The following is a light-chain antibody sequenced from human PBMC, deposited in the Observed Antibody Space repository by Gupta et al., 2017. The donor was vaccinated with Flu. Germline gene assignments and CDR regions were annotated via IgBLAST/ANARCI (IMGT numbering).Light chain of an antibody. CDR3: QQSYSTPRFT. Sequence: TITCRASQSISSYLNWYQQRLGKAPKLLIYAASSLQSGVPSRFSGSGSGTDFTLTISSLQPEDSATYYCQQSYSTPRFTFGPGTKVDIK. V-gene: IGKV1-39*01. CDR1: QSISSY. CDR2: AAS. J-gene: IGKJ3*01.